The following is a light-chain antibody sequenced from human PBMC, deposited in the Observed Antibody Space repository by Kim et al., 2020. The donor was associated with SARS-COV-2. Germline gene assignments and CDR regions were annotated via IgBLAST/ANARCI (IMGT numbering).Light chain of an antibody. Sequence: PRHRATNSGSGGRTNSGSNYVYCYQQLPGTAPKRLIYRNNQRPSGVPDRFSGSKSGTSASLAISGLRSEDEADYYCATWDDSHVVFGGGTQLTVL. V-gene: IGLV1-47*01. CDR2: RNN. J-gene: IGLJ2*01. CDR3: ATWDDSHVV. CDR1: RTNSGSNY.